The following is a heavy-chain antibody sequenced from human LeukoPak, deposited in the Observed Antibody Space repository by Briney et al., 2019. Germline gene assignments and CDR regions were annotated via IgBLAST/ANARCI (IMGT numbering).Heavy chain of an antibody. CDR2: IYHSGST. Sequence: PSETLSLTCAVSGYSISSGYYWGWIRQPPGKGLEWIGSIYHSGSTYYNPSLKSRVPISVDTSKNQFSLKLSSVTAADTAVYYCARRRGCFDYWGQGTLVTVSS. V-gene: IGHV4-38-2*01. D-gene: IGHD3-10*01. J-gene: IGHJ4*02. CDR3: ARRRGCFDY. CDR1: GYSISSGYY.